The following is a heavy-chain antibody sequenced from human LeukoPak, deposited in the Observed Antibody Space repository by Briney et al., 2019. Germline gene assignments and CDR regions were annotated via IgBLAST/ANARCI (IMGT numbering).Heavy chain of an antibody. Sequence: GGSLRLSCAASGFNFSSYNMHWVRQAPGKGLEWVSSISRSSNYIYYADSVKGRFTISRDNSKNTLYLQMNSLRAEDTAVYYCAKIAETSGIYGQGYDYWGQGTLVTVSS. J-gene: IGHJ4*02. CDR3: AKIAETSGIYGQGYDY. CDR2: ISRSSNYI. CDR1: GFNFSSYN. V-gene: IGHV3-21*04. D-gene: IGHD1-26*01.